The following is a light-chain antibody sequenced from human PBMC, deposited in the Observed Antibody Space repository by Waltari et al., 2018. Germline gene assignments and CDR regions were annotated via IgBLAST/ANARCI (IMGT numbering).Light chain of an antibody. V-gene: IGLV2-14*03. Sequence: QPALTHPDSVSPPPGHSVTFVCTGTSSNLFCYHYVFWYQQHPGKVPKLMIYDVARWPSGVYNRFAGSKSGNTASLTISGLQAEDEADYYCASDTSTMTVIFGGGTKVTVL. CDR1: SSNLFCYHY. CDR2: DVA. J-gene: IGLJ2*01. CDR3: ASDTSTMTVI.